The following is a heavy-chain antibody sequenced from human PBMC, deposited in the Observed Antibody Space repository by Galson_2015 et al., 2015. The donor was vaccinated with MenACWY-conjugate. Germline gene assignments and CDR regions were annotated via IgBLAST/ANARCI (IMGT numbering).Heavy chain of an antibody. V-gene: IGHV1-69*04. Sequence: QSGAEVKMPGSSVRVSCKASGGTFSSYTIGWVRQAPGQRLEWMGSLIPIFDITNYAQQFQGRVTFTADKSTGTAYMELRGLRSGGAGIYYCARESVMRDGLRDYWGQGTLVTGS. CDR1: GGTFSSYT. CDR2: LIPIFDIT. D-gene: IGHD4-17*01. CDR3: ARESVMRDGLRDY. J-gene: IGHJ4*02.